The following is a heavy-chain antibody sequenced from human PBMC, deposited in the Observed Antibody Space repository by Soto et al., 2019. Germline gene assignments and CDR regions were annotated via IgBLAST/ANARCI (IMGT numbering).Heavy chain of an antibody. V-gene: IGHV4-39*01. CDR1: GGSISSSSYY. J-gene: IGHJ4*02. D-gene: IGHD4-17*01. Sequence: SETLSLTCTVSGGSISSSSYYWGWIRQPPGKGLEWIGSIYYSGSTYYNPSLKSRVTISVDTSKNQFSLKLSSVTAADTAVYYCARHLETTVPPGGFADWGQGPQVTVPS. CDR2: IYYSGST. CDR3: ARHLETTVPPGGFAD.